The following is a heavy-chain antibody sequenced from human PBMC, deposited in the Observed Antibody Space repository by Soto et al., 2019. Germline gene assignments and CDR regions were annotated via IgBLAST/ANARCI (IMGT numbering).Heavy chain of an antibody. CDR1: GFTFSSYA. CDR3: VKSLYGCSGGSCPNLPDAFDI. V-gene: IGHV3-64D*08. Sequence: GGSLRLSCSASGFTFSSYAMHWVRQAPGKGLEYVSAISSNGGSTYYADSVKGRFTISRDNSKNTLYLQMSSLRAEDTAVYYCVKSLYGCSGGSCPNLPDAFDIWGQGTMVTVSS. D-gene: IGHD2-15*01. CDR2: ISSNGGST. J-gene: IGHJ3*02.